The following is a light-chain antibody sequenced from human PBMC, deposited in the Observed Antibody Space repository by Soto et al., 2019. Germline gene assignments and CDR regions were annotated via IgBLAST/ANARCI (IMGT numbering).Light chain of an antibody. CDR1: QSISSY. CDR3: QQSYSTPLT. J-gene: IGKJ4*01. Sequence: DIQMTQSPSSLSASAGDRVTITCRASQSISSYLNWYQQKPGKAPKLLIYAASSLQSGVPSRFSRSGSGTDFTLTISSLQPEDFATYFCQQSYSTPLTIGRGTKVDIK. CDR2: AAS. V-gene: IGKV1-39*01.